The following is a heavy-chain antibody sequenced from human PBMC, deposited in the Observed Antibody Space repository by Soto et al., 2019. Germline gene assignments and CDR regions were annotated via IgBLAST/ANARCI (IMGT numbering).Heavy chain of an antibody. CDR3: ARGYDWYYFDY. V-gene: IGHV3-33*01. CDR2: LWYDGRNK. Sequence: GGSLRLSCAASGFTFSSYGMHWVRQAPGKGLAWVAVLWYDGRNKYYADSVKGRFTISRDNSKNTLYLQMNSLRAEDTAVYYCARGYDWYYFDYWGQGTLVTVSS. CDR1: GFTFSSYG. J-gene: IGHJ4*02. D-gene: IGHD3-3*01.